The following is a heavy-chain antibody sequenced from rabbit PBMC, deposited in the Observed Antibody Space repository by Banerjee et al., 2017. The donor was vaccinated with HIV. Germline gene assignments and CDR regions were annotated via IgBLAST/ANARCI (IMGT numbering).Heavy chain of an antibody. CDR3: ARATLYYNAGAGYGYASFNL. Sequence: QDQLVESGGGLVKPGGTLTLTCKASGFTLSGYWMCWVRQAPGKGLELIACIYNGDGSPYCGSWVNVRFPISRNTSLNTVDLKLTSLTAADTATYFCARATLYYNAGAGYGYASFNLWGPGTLVSV. CDR1: GFTLSGYW. CDR2: IYNGDGSP. V-gene: IGHV1S43*01. J-gene: IGHJ4*01. D-gene: IGHD6-1*01.